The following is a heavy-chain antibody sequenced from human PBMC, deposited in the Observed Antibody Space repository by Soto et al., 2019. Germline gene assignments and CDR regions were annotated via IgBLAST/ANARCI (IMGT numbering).Heavy chain of an antibody. J-gene: IGHJ4*02. CDR3: ARGPSE. Sequence: QVQLVQSGAEMKSPGSSVKVSCKATGYIFIGSYLHWIRQAPGQGPEWMGSIYPATGDTDYAQTYQGRVILTGATAIGTAYMELKWLTFDDTGMYYCARGPSEWGQGTLVTVSS. CDR1: GYIFIGSY. CDR2: IYPATGDT. V-gene: IGHV1-2*02.